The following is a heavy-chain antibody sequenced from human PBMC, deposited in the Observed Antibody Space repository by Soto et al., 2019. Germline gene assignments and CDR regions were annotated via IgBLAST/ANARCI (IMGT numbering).Heavy chain of an antibody. D-gene: IGHD3-10*01. CDR3: ARGPYYYGSGSYRVRNWFDP. J-gene: IGHJ5*02. CDR2: INHSGST. V-gene: IGHV4-34*01. Sequence: SETLSLTCAVYGGSFSGYYWSWIRQPPGKGLEWIGEINHSGSTNYNPSLKSRVTISVDTSKNQFSLKLSSVTAADTAVYYCARGPYYYGSGSYRVRNWFDPWGQGTLVTVSS. CDR1: GGSFSGYY.